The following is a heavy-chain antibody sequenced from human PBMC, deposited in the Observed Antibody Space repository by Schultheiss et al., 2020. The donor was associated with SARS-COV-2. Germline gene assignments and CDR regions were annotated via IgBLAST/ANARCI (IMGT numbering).Heavy chain of an antibody. V-gene: IGHV3-21*01. CDR2: ISSSSSYI. Sequence: GGSLRLSCAASEFTFSTYSMNWVRQAPGKGLEWVSSISSSSSYIYYADSVKGRFTISRDNAKNSLYLQMNSLRAEDTAVYYCARDLLPHIVVVTPGWFDPWGQGTLVTVSS. CDR3: ARDLLPHIVVVTPGWFDP. CDR1: EFTFSTYS. D-gene: IGHD2-21*02. J-gene: IGHJ5*02.